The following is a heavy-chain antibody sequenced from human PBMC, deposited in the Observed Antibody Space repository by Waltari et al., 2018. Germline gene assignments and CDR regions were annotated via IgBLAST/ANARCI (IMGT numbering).Heavy chain of an antibody. D-gene: IGHD4-17*01. CDR3: ARGLKRGLRWYPGAFDI. Sequence: QVQLQQWGAGLLKPSETLSLTCAVYGGSFSGYYWSWIRQPPGKGLEWIGEINHSGSTKYNPSLKSRVTISVDTSKNQISLKLSAVTAADTAVYYCARGLKRGLRWYPGAFDIWGQGTMVTVSS. V-gene: IGHV4-34*01. CDR1: GGSFSGYY. J-gene: IGHJ3*02. CDR2: INHSGST.